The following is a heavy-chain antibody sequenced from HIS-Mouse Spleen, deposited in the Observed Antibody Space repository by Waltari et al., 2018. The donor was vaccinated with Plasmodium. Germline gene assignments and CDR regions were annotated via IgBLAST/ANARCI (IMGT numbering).Heavy chain of an antibody. CDR1: GFTFSSYW. V-gene: IGHV3-7*01. Sequence: EVQLVESGGGLVQPGGSLRLSCAASGFTFSSYWMRWVRQAPGKGLEWVANINQDGSEKYYVDSVKGRFTIARDNAKNSLYLQMNSLRAEDTAVYYCASSWYWYFDLWGRGTLVTVSS. J-gene: IGHJ2*01. D-gene: IGHD6-13*01. CDR3: ASSWYWYFDL. CDR2: INQDGSEK.